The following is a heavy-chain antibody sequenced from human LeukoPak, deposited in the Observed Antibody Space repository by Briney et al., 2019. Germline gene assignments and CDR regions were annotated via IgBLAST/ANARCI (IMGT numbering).Heavy chain of an antibody. V-gene: IGHV3-23*01. CDR3: AEGGTYYYASSGYRPFEY. CDR1: GGTFSSYA. D-gene: IGHD3-22*01. CDR2: ISGSGGST. Sequence: FCKASGGTFSSYAMSWVRQAPGKGLEWVSAISGSGGSTYYADSVKGRFTISRDNSKNTLYLQMNSLRAEDTAVYYCAEGGTYYYASSGYRPFEYWGQGTLVTVSS. J-gene: IGHJ4*02.